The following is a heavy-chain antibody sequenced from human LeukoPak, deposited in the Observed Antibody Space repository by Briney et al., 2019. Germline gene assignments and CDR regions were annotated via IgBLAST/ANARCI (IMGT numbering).Heavy chain of an antibody. CDR3: ARGTRDGYNGAFDI. V-gene: IGHV4-59*01. CDR1: GGSISSYY. D-gene: IGHD5-24*01. Sequence: SETLSLTCTVSGGSISSYYWSWIRQPPGKGLEWIGYIYYSGGTNYNPSLKSRVTISVDTSKNQFSLKLSSVTAADTAVYYCARGTRDGYNGAFDIWGQGTMVTVSS. CDR2: IYYSGGT. J-gene: IGHJ3*02.